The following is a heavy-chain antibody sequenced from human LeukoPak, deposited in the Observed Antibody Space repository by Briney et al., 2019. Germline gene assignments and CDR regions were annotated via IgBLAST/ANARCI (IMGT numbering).Heavy chain of an antibody. CDR2: IIWNGGNT. CDR3: ERWGSGYNLFDY. D-gene: IGHD3-3*01. CDR1: GFIFEDYG. Sequence: GGSLRLSCAPAGFIFEDYGMHWVRQAPGKGLEWVSGIIWNGGNTGYADSVKGRFTIARANAKNSLYLQMNSLRAEDTYLYYRERWGSGYNLFDYWGQGILATVSS. J-gene: IGHJ4*02. V-gene: IGHV3-20*04.